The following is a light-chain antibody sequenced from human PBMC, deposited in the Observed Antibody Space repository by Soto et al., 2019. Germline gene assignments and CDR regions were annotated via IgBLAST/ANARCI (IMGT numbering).Light chain of an antibody. CDR3: QHYYNWPHT. CDR2: GAS. J-gene: IGKJ2*01. V-gene: IGKV3-15*01. CDR1: QNLSRN. Sequence: EMVMTQSPATLSVSPGERATLSCRASQNLSRNLAWYQQQPGQAPRLLIDGASTRATGIPARFSGSGSGTDFTLTITSLKSEDFAVYYGQHYYNWPHTFGQGTKLEIK.